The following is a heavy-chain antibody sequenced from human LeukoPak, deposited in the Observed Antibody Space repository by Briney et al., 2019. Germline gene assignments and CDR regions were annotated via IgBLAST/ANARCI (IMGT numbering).Heavy chain of an antibody. CDR1: GFTFITYV. CDR2: IGYDGSNK. CDR3: ARGRRRDANTFDAFDI. V-gene: IGHV3-33*01. J-gene: IGHJ3*02. Sequence: GVSLTLSCAASGFTFITYVMLWLPPAPGKGREGGAVIGYDGSNKYYADSVKGRFTISRDNSKNTLYLQMNRLRAEDTVVFYCARGRRRDANTFDAFDIWGQGTMVTVSS. D-gene: IGHD5-24*01.